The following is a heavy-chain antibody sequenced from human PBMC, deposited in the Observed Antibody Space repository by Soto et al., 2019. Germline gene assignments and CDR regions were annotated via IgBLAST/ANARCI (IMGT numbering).Heavy chain of an antibody. Sequence: QVHLVQSGAEVRKPGSSVKVSCKPSGGTFSTYTIYWVRQAPGQGLEWMGRIIPLFGTTRYAQNFQDRVTITAEESTSTTYMELSSLIAEDTALYYCARRLDDRADEGVDVWGEGTAVTVSA. CDR3: ARRLDDRADEGVDV. CDR1: GGTFSTYT. CDR2: IIPLFGTT. J-gene: IGHJ3*01. D-gene: IGHD3-16*01. V-gene: IGHV1-69*18.